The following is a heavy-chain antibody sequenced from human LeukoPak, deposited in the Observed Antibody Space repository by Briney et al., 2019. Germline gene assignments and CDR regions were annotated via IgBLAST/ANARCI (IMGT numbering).Heavy chain of an antibody. CDR2: ISHHAIHK. Sequence: GGSLRLSCAGSGFTFNNYAVHWVRQAPGQGLEWVAVISHHAIHKYYADSVKGRFTISRDSSKNTLYLQMNSLRAEDTAIYYCARSDVFDIWGQGTMVTVSS. J-gene: IGHJ3*02. CDR3: ARSDVFDI. V-gene: IGHV3-30*14. CDR1: GFTFNNYA.